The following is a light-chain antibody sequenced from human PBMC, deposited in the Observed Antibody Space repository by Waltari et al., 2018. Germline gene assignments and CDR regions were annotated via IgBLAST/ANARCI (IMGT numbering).Light chain of an antibody. V-gene: IGLV3-27*01. CDR2: KDT. Sequence: SFELTHTSSLSVSPGQTVRITCSGDVLANKYARWFQQKPGQAPILIISKDTERPSGIPERFSGSSSGTTVTLTISVAQVEDEADYYCYSAADNDLGVFGGGTKLTVL. CDR3: YSAADNDLGV. CDR1: VLANKY. J-gene: IGLJ3*02.